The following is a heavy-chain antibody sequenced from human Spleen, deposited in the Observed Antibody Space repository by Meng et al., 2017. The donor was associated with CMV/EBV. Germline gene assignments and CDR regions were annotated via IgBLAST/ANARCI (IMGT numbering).Heavy chain of an antibody. CDR1: GFTFSTYG. D-gene: IGHD3-3*01. V-gene: IGHV3-30*02. CDR3: AKDFHDFWSGPRGHYFDY. CDR2: IRYDGNNR. J-gene: IGHJ4*02. Sequence: GESLKISCAASGFTFSTYGMHWVRQAPGKGLEWVAFIRYDGNNRYYEDSLEGRFTISRDNSKNTLYLQMNSLRAEDTALYYCAKDFHDFWSGPRGHYFDYWGQGTLVTVSS.